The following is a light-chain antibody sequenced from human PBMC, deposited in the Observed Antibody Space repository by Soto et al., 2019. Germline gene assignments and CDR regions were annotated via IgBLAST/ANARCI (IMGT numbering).Light chain of an antibody. CDR3: QSYDSSLSGVV. CDR2: GNS. V-gene: IGLV1-40*01. CDR1: SSNIGAGYD. Sequence: QSVLTQPPSVSGAPGQRVTISCTGSSSNIGAGYDVHWYKQLPGTAPKLLIYGNSNRPSGVPDRFSGSKSGTSASLAITGLQAEDEADYYCQSYDSSLSGVVFGGGTKRPS. J-gene: IGLJ2*01.